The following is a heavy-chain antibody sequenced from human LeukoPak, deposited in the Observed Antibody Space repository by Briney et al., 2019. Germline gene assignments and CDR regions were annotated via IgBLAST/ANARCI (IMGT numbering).Heavy chain of an antibody. J-gene: IGHJ4*02. CDR1: GFTFSIYS. CDR3: AKALYPYYDILTGQLFDY. Sequence: GGSLRLSCATSGFTFSIYSMNWVRQAPGKGLEWVSSISGSSTYRYYGDSVKGRFTISRDNAKSSLYLQMNSLRAEDTAVYYCAKALYPYYDILTGQLFDYWGQGTLVTVSS. D-gene: IGHD3-9*01. CDR2: ISGSSTYR. V-gene: IGHV3-21*04.